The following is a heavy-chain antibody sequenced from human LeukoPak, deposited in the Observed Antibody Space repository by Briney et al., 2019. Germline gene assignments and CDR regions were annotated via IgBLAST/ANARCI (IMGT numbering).Heavy chain of an antibody. V-gene: IGHV3-23*01. CDR1: GFTFSSLA. D-gene: IGHD3-10*01. J-gene: IGHJ4*02. CDR3: AKPLWFGEPYYFDY. CDR2: ISGSGGST. Sequence: GSLKLSCATSGFTFSSLAMSLVRQASGKGPGWVSAISGSGGSTYYADSVKGRFTISRDNSKNTLYLQMNSLRAEDTAVYYCAKPLWFGEPYYFDYWGQGTLVTVSS.